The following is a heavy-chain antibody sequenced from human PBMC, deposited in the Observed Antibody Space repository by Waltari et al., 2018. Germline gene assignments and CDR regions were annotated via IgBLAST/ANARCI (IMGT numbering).Heavy chain of an antibody. J-gene: IGHJ4*02. Sequence: QITLKESGPTLVKPTQTLTLTCTFSGFSLSTSGVGVGWIRQPPGKALECLALIYWDDDKRYSPSLKSRLTITKDTSKNQVVLTMTNMDPVDTATYYCAHIYYHDSGDYRRQYFDYWGQGTLVTVSS. D-gene: IGHD3-22*01. CDR3: AHIYYHDSGDYRRQYFDY. V-gene: IGHV2-5*02. CDR1: GFSLSTSGVG. CDR2: IYWDDDK.